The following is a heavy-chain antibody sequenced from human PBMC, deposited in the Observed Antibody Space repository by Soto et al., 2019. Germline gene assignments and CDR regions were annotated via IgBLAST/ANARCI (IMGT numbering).Heavy chain of an antibody. J-gene: IGHJ5*02. CDR2: IYYSGST. CDR3: ARAQYCSGGSCYHLGRSDP. V-gene: IGHV4-59*01. Sequence: QVQLQESGPGLVKPSETLSLTCTVSGGSISSYYWSWIRQPPGKGLEWIGYIYYSGSTNYNPSLKSRVIISVDTSKNQFSLKLSSVTAADTAVYYCARAQYCSGGSCYHLGRSDPWGQGTLVTVSS. D-gene: IGHD2-15*01. CDR1: GGSISSYY.